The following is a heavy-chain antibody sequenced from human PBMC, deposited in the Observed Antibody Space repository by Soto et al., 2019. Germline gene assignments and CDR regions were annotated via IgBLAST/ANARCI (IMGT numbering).Heavy chain of an antibody. V-gene: IGHV1-18*01. CDR1: GYTFTSYG. Sequence: ASVKVSCKASGYTFTSYGISWVRQAPGQGLEWMGWISAYNGNTNYAQKLQGRVTMTTDTSTSTAYMELRSLRSDDTAVYYCARDTHYGDYYYYYMDVWGKGTTGTVSS. CDR2: ISAYNGNT. D-gene: IGHD4-17*01. J-gene: IGHJ6*03. CDR3: ARDTHYGDYYYYYMDV.